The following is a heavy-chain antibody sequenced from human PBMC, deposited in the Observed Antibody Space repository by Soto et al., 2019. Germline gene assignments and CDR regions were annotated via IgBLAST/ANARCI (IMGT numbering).Heavy chain of an antibody. CDR2: IYYSGST. D-gene: IGHD6-19*01. Sequence: PSETLSLTCTVSGGSISSYYWSWIRQPPGKGLEWIGYIYYSGSTNYNPSLKSRVTISVDTSKNQFSLKLSSVTAADTAVYCCARQEQWLAFDYWGQGTLVTVSS. J-gene: IGHJ4*02. CDR3: ARQEQWLAFDY. V-gene: IGHV4-59*01. CDR1: GGSISSYY.